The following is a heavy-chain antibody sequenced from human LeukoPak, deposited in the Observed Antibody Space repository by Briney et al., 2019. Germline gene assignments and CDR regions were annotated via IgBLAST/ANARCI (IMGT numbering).Heavy chain of an antibody. CDR1: GFTFSNYW. CDR2: INGDGSST. J-gene: IGHJ4*02. V-gene: IGHV3-74*01. Sequence: GGSLRLSCAASGFTFSNYWMHWVRQAPGKRLVWVSRINGDGSSTTYADSVKGRFTISRDNAKNTLYLQMNGLRAEDTAVYYCARDLVVTSAYWGQGTLVTVSS. D-gene: IGHD2-2*01. CDR3: ARDLVVTSAY.